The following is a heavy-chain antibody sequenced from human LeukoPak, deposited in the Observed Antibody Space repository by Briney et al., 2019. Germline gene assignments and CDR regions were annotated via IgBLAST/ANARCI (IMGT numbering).Heavy chain of an antibody. J-gene: IGHJ6*03. Sequence: PSETLSLTCTVSGGSISSYYWSWIRQPPGKGLEWIGYTYTSGSTNYNPSLKSRVTISVDTSKNQFSLKLSSVTAADTAVYYCARHGSSSSWYAGYYYYYMDVWGKGTTVTVSS. CDR3: ARHGSSSSWYAGYYYYYMDV. CDR2: TYTSGST. V-gene: IGHV4-4*09. CDR1: GGSISSYY. D-gene: IGHD6-13*01.